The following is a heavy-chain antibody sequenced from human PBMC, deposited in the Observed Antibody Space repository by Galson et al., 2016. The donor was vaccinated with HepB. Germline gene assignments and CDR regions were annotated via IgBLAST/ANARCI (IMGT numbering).Heavy chain of an antibody. J-gene: IGHJ4*02. CDR3: AREGGPNGGYHLDY. D-gene: IGHD3-22*01. CDR2: IYHTGKT. CDR1: GGSISSSNW. V-gene: IGHV4-4*02. Sequence: ETLSLTCAVSGGSISSSNWWSWARQPPGKGLEWIGEIYHTGKTNYNPSLKSRATISIDKSKNQFSLNLGSVTAADTAVYYCAREGGPNGGYHLDYWRQGTRVTVSS.